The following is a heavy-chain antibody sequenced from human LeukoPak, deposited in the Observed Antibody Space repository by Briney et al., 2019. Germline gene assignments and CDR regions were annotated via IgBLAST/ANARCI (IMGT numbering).Heavy chain of an antibody. J-gene: IGHJ5*02. D-gene: IGHD3-10*01. CDR2: IYYSGST. CDR3: ARVPNYYGSGSYLNWFDP. Sequence: SETLSLTCTVSGGSISPYYWSWIRQSPGKGLEWIGYIYYSGSTNYNPSLKSRVTIAIDKSKNQFSLKLSSVTAADTAVYYCARVPNYYGSGSYLNWFDPWGQGTLVTVSS. V-gene: IGHV4-59*12. CDR1: GGSISPYY.